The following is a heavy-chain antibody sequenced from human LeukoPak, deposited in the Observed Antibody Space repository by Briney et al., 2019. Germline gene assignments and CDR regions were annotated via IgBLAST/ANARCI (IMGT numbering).Heavy chain of an antibody. J-gene: IGHJ4*02. CDR3: AGPAYTSTWPFDY. Sequence: PSETLSLTCTVSGGSISSSSYYWGWIRQPPGKGLGWIGSIFYSGTTYYNPSLKSRVTMSVDTSKNQFSLKLSSVSAADTAVYYCAGPAYTSTWPFDYWGQGTLVTVSS. CDR1: GGSISSSSYY. D-gene: IGHD6-13*01. CDR2: IFYSGTT. V-gene: IGHV4-39*01.